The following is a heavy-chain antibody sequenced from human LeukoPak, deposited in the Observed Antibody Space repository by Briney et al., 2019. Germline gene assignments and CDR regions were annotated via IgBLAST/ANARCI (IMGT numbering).Heavy chain of an antibody. CDR2: INPNSGGT. CDR3: ARVRAYYYGSGSYFFDY. CDR1: GYTFTSYG. D-gene: IGHD3-10*01. Sequence: ASVKVSCKASGYTFTSYGISWVRQAPGQGLEWMGWINPNSGGTNYAQKFQGRVTMTRDTSISTAYMELSRLRSDDTAVYYCARVRAYYYGSGSYFFDYWGQGTLVTVSS. V-gene: IGHV1-2*02. J-gene: IGHJ4*02.